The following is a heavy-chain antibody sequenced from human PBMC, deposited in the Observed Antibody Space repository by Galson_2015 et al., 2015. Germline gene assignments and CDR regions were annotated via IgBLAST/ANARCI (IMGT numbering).Heavy chain of an antibody. CDR3: ASAPIAAAGTHEDY. CDR1: GGSISSGDYY. J-gene: IGHJ4*02. CDR2: IYYSGST. D-gene: IGHD6-13*01. V-gene: IGHV4-30-4*01. Sequence: TLSLTCTVSGGSISSGDYYWSWIRQPPGKGLEWIGYIYYSGSTYYNPSLKSRVTISVDTSKNQFSLKLSSVTAADTAVYYCASAPIAAAGTHEDYWGQGTLVTVSS.